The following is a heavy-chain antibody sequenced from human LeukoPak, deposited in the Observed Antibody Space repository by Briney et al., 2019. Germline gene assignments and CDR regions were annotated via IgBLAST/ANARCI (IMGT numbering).Heavy chain of an antibody. CDR3: ARGFSRAKTPRDWFDP. D-gene: IGHD4-23*01. CDR2: IYSGGST. CDR1: GFTVSSNY. Sequence: PGGSLRLSCAASGFTVSSNYMSWVRQAPGKGLEWVSVIYSGGSTYYADSVKGRFTISRDNSKNTLYLQMNSLRAEDTAVYYCARGFSRAKTPRDWFDPWGQGTLVTVSS. J-gene: IGHJ5*02. V-gene: IGHV3-53*01.